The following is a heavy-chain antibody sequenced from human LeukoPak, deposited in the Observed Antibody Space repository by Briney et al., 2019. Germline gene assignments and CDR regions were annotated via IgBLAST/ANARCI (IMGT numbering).Heavy chain of an antibody. CDR1: GGSFSGYY. Sequence: PSETLSLTCAVYGGSFSGYYWSWIRQPPGKGLEWIGEINHSGSTNYNPSLKSRVTISVDTSKNQFSLKLSSVTAADTAVYYCARGLRKAARKWVYAFDIWGQGTMVTVSS. CDR3: ARGLRKAARKWVYAFDI. D-gene: IGHD6-6*01. V-gene: IGHV4-34*01. J-gene: IGHJ3*02. CDR2: INHSGST.